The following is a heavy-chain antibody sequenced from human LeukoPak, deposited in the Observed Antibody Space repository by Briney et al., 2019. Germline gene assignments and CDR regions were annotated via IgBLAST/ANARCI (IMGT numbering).Heavy chain of an antibody. D-gene: IGHD4-23*01. CDR2: ISGSGGST. CDR3: AKLGNSNPLRLPFDY. V-gene: IGHV3-23*01. J-gene: IGHJ4*02. Sequence: GGSLRLSCAASGFTFSSYAMSWVRQAPGKGLEWVSAISGSGGSTYYAGSVKGRFTISRDNSKNTLYLQMDSLRAEDTAVYYCAKLGNSNPLRLPFDYWGQGTLVTVSS. CDR1: GFTFSSYA.